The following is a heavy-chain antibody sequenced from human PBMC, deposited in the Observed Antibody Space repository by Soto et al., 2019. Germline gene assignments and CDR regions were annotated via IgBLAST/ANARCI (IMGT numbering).Heavy chain of an antibody. CDR1: GFTLGKYT. V-gene: IGHV3-23*01. CDR2: SYSTGGT. Sequence: EVLLLESGGDVVQPGGSLRLSCAASGFTLGKYTMGWVRQAPGKGLEWVAESYSTGGTEYADSVKGRFTISRDNSKNTLFLQMNSLGVEDTALYYYARDREPDGIWTFDSWGQGTLVTVSS. D-gene: IGHD3-9*01. J-gene: IGHJ4*02. CDR3: ARDREPDGIWTFDS.